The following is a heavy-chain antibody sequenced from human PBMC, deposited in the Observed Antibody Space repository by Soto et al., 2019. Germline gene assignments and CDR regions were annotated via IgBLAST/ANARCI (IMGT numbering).Heavy chain of an antibody. CDR3: AHLPPFADYNNDY. D-gene: IGHD1-20*01. Sequence: ESGPTLVNRTQTLTLTCNFSGFSLGTGRVVVAWVRHPPRKALEWLKLIYWNGETRTSPSLDNRLTVTKDASKNQVALTMTNMAPVDTATYHCAHLPPFADYNNDYWGQGIRVTVSS. J-gene: IGHJ4*02. V-gene: IGHV2-5*01. CDR1: GFSLGTGRVV. CDR2: IYWNGET.